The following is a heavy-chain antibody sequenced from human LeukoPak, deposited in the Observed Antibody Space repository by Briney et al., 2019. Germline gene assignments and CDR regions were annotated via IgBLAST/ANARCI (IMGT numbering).Heavy chain of an antibody. CDR3: ARGSGDVTMIREYFDY. J-gene: IGHJ4*02. Sequence: RPGGSLRLSCAASGFTFSSYAMSWVRQAPGKGLEWVSGISNNGGSTYYADSVKGRFTISRDNSKNTLYLQMNSLRAEDTAVYYCARGSGDVTMIREYFDYWGQGTLVTVSS. CDR1: GFTFSSYA. D-gene: IGHD3-10*01. CDR2: ISNNGGST. V-gene: IGHV3-23*01.